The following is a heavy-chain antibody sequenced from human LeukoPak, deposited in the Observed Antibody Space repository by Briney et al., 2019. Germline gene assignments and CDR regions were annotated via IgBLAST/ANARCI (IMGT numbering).Heavy chain of an antibody. J-gene: IGHJ6*03. CDR3: ARVRRSSSHYYYYMDV. Sequence: PGGSLRLSCAASGFTFSSYWMSWVRQAPGKGLEWVANIKQDGSEKYYVDSVKGRFTISRDNAKNSLYLQMNSLRAEDTAVYYCARVRRSSSHYYYYMDVWGKGTTVTVSS. CDR1: GFTFSSYW. D-gene: IGHD6-6*01. CDR2: IKQDGSEK. V-gene: IGHV3-7*01.